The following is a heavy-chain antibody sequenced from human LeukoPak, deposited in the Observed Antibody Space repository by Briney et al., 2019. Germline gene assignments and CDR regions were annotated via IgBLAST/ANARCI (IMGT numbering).Heavy chain of an antibody. V-gene: IGHV3-74*01. Sequence: GGSLRLSCAASGSTFSSYWMHRVRQAPGKGLVWVSRINSDGSSTSYADSVKGRFTISRDNAKNTLYLQMNSLRAEDTAVYYCARSGSYQQDLDYWGQGTLVTVSS. D-gene: IGHD1-26*01. J-gene: IGHJ4*02. CDR2: INSDGSST. CDR3: ARSGSYQQDLDY. CDR1: GSTFSSYW.